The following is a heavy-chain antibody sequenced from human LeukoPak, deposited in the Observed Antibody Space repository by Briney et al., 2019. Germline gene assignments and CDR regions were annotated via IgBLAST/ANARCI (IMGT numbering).Heavy chain of an antibody. V-gene: IGHV4-61*01. J-gene: IGHJ6*02. CDR2: IYYSGST. Sequence: PSETLSLTCTVSGGSVSSGSYYCSWIRQPPGKGLEWIGYIYYSGSTNYNPSLKSRVTISVDTFKNQFSLKLSSVTAADTAVYYCARARNDYGDYLDYYYGMDVWGQGTTVTVSS. CDR1: GGSVSSGSYY. CDR3: ARARNDYGDYLDYYYGMDV. D-gene: IGHD4-17*01.